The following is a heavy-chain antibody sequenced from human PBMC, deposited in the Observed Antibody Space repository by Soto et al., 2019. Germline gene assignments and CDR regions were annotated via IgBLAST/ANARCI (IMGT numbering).Heavy chain of an antibody. CDR1: GFTFSAFG. CDR3: AKTITTVGVSSTGRGALLDN. J-gene: IGHJ4*02. CDR2: ISNDGNSE. Sequence: QVQLVESGGGVVQPGRSLRLSCAASGFTFSAFGMHWVRQAPGKGLEWVAVISNDGNSEHYADSVQGRFTISRDNSKNTFYLQMNSLSVEDTAVYYCAKTITTVGVSSTGRGALLDNWGQGILVSVSS. V-gene: IGHV3-30*18. D-gene: IGHD3-3*01.